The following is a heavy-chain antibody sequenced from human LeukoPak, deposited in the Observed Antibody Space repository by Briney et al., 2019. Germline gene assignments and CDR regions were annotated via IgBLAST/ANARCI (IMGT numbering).Heavy chain of an antibody. Sequence: SETLSLTCTVSGGSITSSTYSWGWIRQPQGQGLEWVGSIYYSGSTYSNPSLKSRATISVDPTKNQFSLKLSSVTAADTAVYYCAGHSLTGDWYFDLWGRGTLVTVSS. CDR3: AGHSLTGDWYFDL. D-gene: IGHD3-9*01. CDR2: IYYSGST. V-gene: IGHV4-39*01. CDR1: GGSITSSTYS. J-gene: IGHJ2*01.